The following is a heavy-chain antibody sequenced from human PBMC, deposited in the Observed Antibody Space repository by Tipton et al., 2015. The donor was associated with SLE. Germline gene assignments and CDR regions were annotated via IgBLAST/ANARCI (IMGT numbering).Heavy chain of an antibody. V-gene: IGHV3-74*01. CDR3: ARDSIYSGYEPANFDH. J-gene: IGHJ4*02. CDR2: INSDGSST. D-gene: IGHD5-12*01. CDR1: GFTFSSYW. Sequence: SLRLSCAASGFTFSSYWMHWVRQAPGKGLVWVSRINSDGSSTSYADSVKGRFTISRDNAKNTLYLQMNSLRADDTAVYYCARDSIYSGYEPANFDHWGQGTLVTVSS.